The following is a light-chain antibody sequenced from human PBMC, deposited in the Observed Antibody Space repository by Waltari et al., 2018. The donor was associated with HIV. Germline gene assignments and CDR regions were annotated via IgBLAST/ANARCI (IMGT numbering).Light chain of an antibody. Sequence: DLRMTQSPSTLPASVGDRVIITCRASETIRGWLAWYQQKPGKAPKLLIQKASTLQSGVPPRFSGSGSGTEYTLTISSVQPDDFATYYCQRYDSETDPSFGQGTKLEIK. CDR1: ETIRGW. J-gene: IGKJ2*01. CDR2: KAS. CDR3: QRYDSETDPS. V-gene: IGKV1-5*03.